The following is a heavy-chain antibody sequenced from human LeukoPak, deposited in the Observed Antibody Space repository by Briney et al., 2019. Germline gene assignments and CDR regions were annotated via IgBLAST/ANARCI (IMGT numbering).Heavy chain of an antibody. D-gene: IGHD3-22*01. Sequence: SETLSLTCTVSGGSISSSSYYWGWIRQPPGKGLEWIGNIFYSGSTYYNPSLESRVTISVDTSKNQFSLKLSSVTAADTAVYYCARDRAHYYDSSGYHGAFDIWGQGTMVTVSS. CDR2: IFYSGST. CDR1: GGSISSSSYY. J-gene: IGHJ3*02. V-gene: IGHV4-39*07. CDR3: ARDRAHYYDSSGYHGAFDI.